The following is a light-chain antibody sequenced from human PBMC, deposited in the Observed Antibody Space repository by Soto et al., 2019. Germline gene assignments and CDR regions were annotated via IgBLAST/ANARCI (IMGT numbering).Light chain of an antibody. Sequence: DIQMTQSPSTLSASVGDRVTITCRASQSITRSLAWYQQKLGKAPKLLIYDASSLQIGVPSGFSGSGSGTDFTLIVSSLQPDDFATYYCQQYNNYPLTFGGGTKVDIK. CDR2: DAS. CDR1: QSITRS. J-gene: IGKJ4*01. CDR3: QQYNNYPLT. V-gene: IGKV1-5*01.